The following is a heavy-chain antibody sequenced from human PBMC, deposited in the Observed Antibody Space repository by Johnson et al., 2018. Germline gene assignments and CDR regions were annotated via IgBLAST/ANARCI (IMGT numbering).Heavy chain of an antibody. D-gene: IGHD3-10*01. V-gene: IGHV3-30*14. J-gene: IGHJ6*02. CDR3: ARAGLLWFGEYDGMDV. CDR1: GFTFSSYA. CDR2: ISYDGSNK. Sequence: QVQLQESGGGLVQPGGSLRLSCAASGFTFSSYAMHWVRQAPGKGLAWVAVISYDGSNKYYADSVKGRFTISRDNSKNTLYLQMNSLRAGDTAVYYCARAGLLWFGEYDGMDVWGQGTTVTVSS.